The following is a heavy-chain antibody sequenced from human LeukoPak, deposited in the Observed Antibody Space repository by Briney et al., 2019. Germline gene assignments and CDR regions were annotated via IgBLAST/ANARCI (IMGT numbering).Heavy chain of an antibody. CDR3: ARGVGDYGLDY. D-gene: IGHD4-17*01. CDR2: IYFTGST. Sequence: SETLSLTCTVSGGSISTYYWTWIRQPPGRRLEWICYIYFTGSTQYNPSLKSRVTISVDMSKNQFSLNLNSVTAADTAVYYCARGVGDYGLDYWGQGILVTVSS. V-gene: IGHV4-59*01. CDR1: GGSISTYY. J-gene: IGHJ4*02.